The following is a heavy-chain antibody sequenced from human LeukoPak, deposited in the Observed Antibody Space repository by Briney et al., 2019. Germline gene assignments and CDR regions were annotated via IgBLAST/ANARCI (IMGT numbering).Heavy chain of an antibody. CDR3: ARDGRNTTNYNWFDS. V-gene: IGHV3-53*01. D-gene: IGHD2/OR15-2a*01. J-gene: IGHJ5*01. Sequence: GGSLRLSRAASGFTVSSNYMSWVRQAPGKGLECVSLIYSGGNTYYADSVKGRFTISRDNSKNTLYLQMDSLRAEDTAVYYCARDGRNTTNYNWFDSWGQGTLVTVSS. CDR1: GFTVSSNY. CDR2: IYSGGNT.